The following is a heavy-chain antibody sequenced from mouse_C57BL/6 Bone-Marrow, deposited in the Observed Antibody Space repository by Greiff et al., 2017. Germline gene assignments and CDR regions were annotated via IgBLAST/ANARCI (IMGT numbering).Heavy chain of an antibody. CDR1: GYSFTSYY. CDR3: ARYDYGSSYWYFDV. J-gene: IGHJ1*03. CDR2: IYPGSGNT. V-gene: IGHV1-66*01. Sequence: VQLQQSGPELVKPGASVKISCKASGYSFTSYYIHWVKQRPGQGLEWIGWIYPGSGNTKYNEKFKGKATLTADTSSSTAYMQLSSLTSEDSAVXYCARYDYGSSYWYFDVWGTGTTVTVSA. D-gene: IGHD1-1*01.